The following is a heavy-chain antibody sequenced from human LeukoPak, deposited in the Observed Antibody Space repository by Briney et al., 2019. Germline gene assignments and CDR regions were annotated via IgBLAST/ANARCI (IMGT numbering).Heavy chain of an antibody. Sequence: SEALSLTCTVSGGSISSYYWSWIRQPPGKGLEWIGYIYYSGSTNYNPSLRSRVTISVDTSKNQFSLKLTSVTAADTAVYYCARGGSWFDPWGQGTLVTVSS. V-gene: IGHV4-59*01. D-gene: IGHD3-10*01. CDR3: ARGGSWFDP. CDR1: GGSISSYY. J-gene: IGHJ5*02. CDR2: IYYSGST.